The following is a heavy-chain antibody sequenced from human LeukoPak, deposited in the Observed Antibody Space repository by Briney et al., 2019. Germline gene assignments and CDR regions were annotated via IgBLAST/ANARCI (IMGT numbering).Heavy chain of an antibody. J-gene: IGHJ4*02. CDR2: INPNSGGT. V-gene: IGHV1-2*06. D-gene: IGHD6-19*01. CDR1: GYTFTGYY. Sequence: ASVKVSCKASGYTFTGYYMHWVRQAPGQGLEWMGRINPNSGGTNYAQKFQGRVTMTRDTSISTAYMELSRLRSDDTAVYYCARRAVAGYYFDYWGQGPLVTVSS. CDR3: ARRAVAGYYFDY.